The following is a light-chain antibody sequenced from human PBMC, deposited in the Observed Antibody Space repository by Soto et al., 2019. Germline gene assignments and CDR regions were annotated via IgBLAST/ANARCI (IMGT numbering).Light chain of an antibody. J-gene: IGKJ4*01. Sequence: EIVLTQSIATLSLSPGERATLSCRASQSVSSYLAWYQQKPGQAPRLLIYDASNRATGIPARFSGSGSGTDVTLTISSLEPEDFAFYYCQQRSNWPLTFGGGTKVEIK. CDR2: DAS. CDR3: QQRSNWPLT. CDR1: QSVSSY. V-gene: IGKV3-11*01.